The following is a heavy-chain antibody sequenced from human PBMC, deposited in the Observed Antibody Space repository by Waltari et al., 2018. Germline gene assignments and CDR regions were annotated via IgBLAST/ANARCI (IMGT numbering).Heavy chain of an antibody. V-gene: IGHV3-30*02. Sequence: QGQLVESGGGVVQPGGSLRLSCAASGFTFSNFGMHWVRQAPGKGREWVTFVRSDGTTKYDGDSVRGRFTISRDDSKNTLYLQMSSLRAEDTAVYYCAKDLTSFGVGYYCDSWGQGTLVTVSS. CDR1: GFTFSNFG. CDR2: VRSDGTTK. CDR3: AKDLTSFGVGYYCDS. D-gene: IGHD3-3*01. J-gene: IGHJ4*02.